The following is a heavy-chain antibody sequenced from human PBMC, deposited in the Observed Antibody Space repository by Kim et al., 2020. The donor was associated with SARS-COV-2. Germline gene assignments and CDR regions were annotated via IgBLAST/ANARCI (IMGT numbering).Heavy chain of an antibody. Sequence: ASVKVSCKASGYTFTGYYMHWVRQAPGQGLEWMGWINPNSGGTNYAQKFQGRVTMTRDTSISTAYMELSRLRSDDTAVYYCARDGDMVREYYFDYWGQGTLVTVSS. CDR2: INPNSGGT. D-gene: IGHD3-10*01. J-gene: IGHJ4*02. CDR3: ARDGDMVREYYFDY. V-gene: IGHV1-2*02. CDR1: GYTFTGYY.